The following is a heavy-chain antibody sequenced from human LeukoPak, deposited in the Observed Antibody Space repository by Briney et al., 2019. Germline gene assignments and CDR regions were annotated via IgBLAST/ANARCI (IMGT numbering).Heavy chain of an antibody. D-gene: IGHD2-2*01. V-gene: IGHV1-46*01. CDR3: ARQCSSTSCYPTSYYYGMDV. J-gene: IGHJ6*02. CDR1: GYTFTSYY. CDR2: INPSGGST. Sequence: ASVKVSCKASGYTFTSYYMHWVRHAPGQGLEWMGIINPSGGSTSYAQKFQGRVTMTRDTSTSTVYMELSSLRSEDTAVYYCARQCSSTSCYPTSYYYGMDVWGQGTTVTVSS.